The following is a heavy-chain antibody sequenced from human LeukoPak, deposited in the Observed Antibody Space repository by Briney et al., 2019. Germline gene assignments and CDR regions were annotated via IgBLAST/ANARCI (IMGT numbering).Heavy chain of an antibody. CDR1: RYTFTDYY. D-gene: IGHD1-26*01. J-gene: IGHJ3*02. Sequence: ASVKVSCKASRYTFTDYYMHWVRQAPRQGLEWTGWINPNSGGTNYAQKFQGWVTMTRDTSISTAYMELSRLTSDDTAVYHCARGYSGSYVAFDIWGQGTMVTVSS. CDR2: INPNSGGT. CDR3: ARGYSGSYVAFDI. V-gene: IGHV1-2*04.